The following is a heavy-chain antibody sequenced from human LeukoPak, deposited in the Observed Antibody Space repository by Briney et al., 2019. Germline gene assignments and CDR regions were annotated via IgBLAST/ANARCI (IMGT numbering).Heavy chain of an antibody. CDR2: INHSGST. J-gene: IGHJ4*02. CDR3: ARGDYGPTADY. Sequence: PSETLSLTCTVSGDSINNNVYYWGWIRQPPGKGLEWIGEINHSGSTNYNPSLKSRVTISVDTSKNQFSLKLSSVTAADTAVYYCARGDYGPTADYWGQGTLVTVSS. CDR1: GDSINNNVYY. D-gene: IGHD4/OR15-4a*01. V-gene: IGHV4-39*07.